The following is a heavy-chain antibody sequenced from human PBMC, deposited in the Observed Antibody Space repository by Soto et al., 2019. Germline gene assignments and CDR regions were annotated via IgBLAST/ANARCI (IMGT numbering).Heavy chain of an antibody. CDR2: IRSSAKSYAT. D-gene: IGHD5-18*01. CDR1: GITFSGSA. Sequence: GGSLRLSCVASGITFSGSAIHWVRQASGKGLEWVGRIRSSAKSYATEFSASVRDRFTISRDDSHNTAYLQMNSLNIEDTAVYYCIVPYSFGYYEGYYWGQGSLVTVSS. CDR3: IVPYSFGYYEGYY. J-gene: IGHJ4*02. V-gene: IGHV3-73*01.